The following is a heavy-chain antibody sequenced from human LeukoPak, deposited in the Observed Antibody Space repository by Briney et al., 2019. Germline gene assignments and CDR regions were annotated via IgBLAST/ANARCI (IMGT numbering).Heavy chain of an antibody. J-gene: IGHJ4*02. V-gene: IGHV3-7*01. CDR3: AREDGPRGYSYGFDY. Sequence: GGSLRLSCAASGFTFSSYWMSWVRQAPGKGLEWVANIKQDGSEKYYVDSVKGRFTISRDNAKNSLYLQMNSLRAEDTAVYYCAREDGPRGYSYGFDYWGQGTLVTVSS. D-gene: IGHD5-18*01. CDR1: GFTFSSYW. CDR2: IKQDGSEK.